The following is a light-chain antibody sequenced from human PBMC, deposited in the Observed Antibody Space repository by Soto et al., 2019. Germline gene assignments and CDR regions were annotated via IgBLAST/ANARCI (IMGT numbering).Light chain of an antibody. CDR3: QTWGTGLV. CDR2: LNGDGSH. CDR1: SGHSSYA. V-gene: IGLV4-69*01. J-gene: IGLJ2*01. Sequence: QSVLTQSPSASASLGASVKLTCTLSSGHSSYAIAWHQQQPEKGPRYLMKLNGDGSHSKGDGIPDRFSGSSSGAERYLTISSLQSEDEADYYCQTWGTGLVFGGGTKVTVL.